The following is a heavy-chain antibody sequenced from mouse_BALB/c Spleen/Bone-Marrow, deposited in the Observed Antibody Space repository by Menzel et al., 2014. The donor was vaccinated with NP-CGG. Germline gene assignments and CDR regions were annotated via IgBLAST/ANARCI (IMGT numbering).Heavy chain of an antibody. D-gene: IGHD1-3*01. CDR2: VDPHYGSP. CDR1: GYSFTGYN. Sequence: EVQLQQSGPELEEPGASEKISCKASGYSFTGYNMNWVKQYNGQSLEWIGNVDPHYGSPIYNQKFKGKATLTVDKSSSTAYMQLERLTSEDSAAYYCARSYKSFDFWGQGTTLTVSS. V-gene: IGHV1-39*01. J-gene: IGHJ2*01. CDR3: ARSYKSFDF.